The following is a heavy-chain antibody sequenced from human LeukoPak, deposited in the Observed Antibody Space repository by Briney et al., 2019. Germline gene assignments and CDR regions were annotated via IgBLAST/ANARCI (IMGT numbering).Heavy chain of an antibody. J-gene: IGHJ4*02. V-gene: IGHV1-46*01. D-gene: IGHD1-26*01. Sequence: GASVKVSCKASGYSFTSYYIHWVRLAPGQGLEWMGVINPSGGSTRYAQKFQGRVTMTRDMSTSTVYMEPSSLRSEDTAVYYCAREGVSGSYLGYWGQGTLVTVSS. CDR3: AREGVSGSYLGY. CDR2: INPSGGST. CDR1: GYSFTSYY.